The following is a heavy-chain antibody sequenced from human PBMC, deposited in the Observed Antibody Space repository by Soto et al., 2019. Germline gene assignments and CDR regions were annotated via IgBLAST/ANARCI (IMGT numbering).Heavy chain of an antibody. CDR1: GFTFSNAW. CDR2: IKSKTNGGPT. D-gene: IGHD3-16*01. Sequence: GGSLRLSCAASGFTFSNAWMSWVRQAPGKGLEWVGRIKSKTNGGPTDYAAPVKGRFTISRDDSKNTLYLQMNSLKTEDTAVYYCTTDIAFGGDYFLYYYYGMDVWGQGTTVTVPS. V-gene: IGHV3-15*01. J-gene: IGHJ6*02. CDR3: TTDIAFGGDYFLYYYYGMDV.